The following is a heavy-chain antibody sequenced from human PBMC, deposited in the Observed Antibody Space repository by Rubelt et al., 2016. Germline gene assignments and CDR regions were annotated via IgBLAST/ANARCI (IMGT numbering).Heavy chain of an antibody. J-gene: IGHJ4*02. Sequence: EVQLVESGGGLVQPGGSLRLSCAASGFTVISNYMSWVRQAPGKGLEWVSVIYGGGGTYYADSVKGRFTISGDNSRNTLYLQKNSLRAEDTAVDYCARLGSNYDFWSGYIWGQGTLVTVSS. V-gene: IGHV3-66*01. CDR1: GFTVISNY. CDR3: ARLGSNYDFWSGYI. CDR2: IYGGGGT. D-gene: IGHD3-3*01.